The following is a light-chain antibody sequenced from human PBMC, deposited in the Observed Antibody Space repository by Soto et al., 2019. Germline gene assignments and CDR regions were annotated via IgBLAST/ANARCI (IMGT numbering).Light chain of an antibody. Sequence: PGERVTLSCRASQDIRSSPAWYQQKPGQAPRLLIYGASIRATGVPATFSGSGSGTEFTLSISSLQSEHLGVYYCQQDSSWPLTFGGGTKVEIK. V-gene: IGKV3-15*01. CDR1: QDIRSS. CDR2: GAS. J-gene: IGKJ4*01. CDR3: QQDSSWPLT.